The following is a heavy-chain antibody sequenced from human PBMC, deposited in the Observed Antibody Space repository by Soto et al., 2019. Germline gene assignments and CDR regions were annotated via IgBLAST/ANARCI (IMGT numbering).Heavy chain of an antibody. J-gene: IGHJ4*02. CDR3: ARESGDGYIYFDF. CDR1: GYTFTSYG. V-gene: IGHV1-18*01. Sequence: QVQLVQSGAEVKKPGASVKVSCKASGYTFTSYGISWVRQAPGQGLEWMGWINTYNGNINYAQQLQGRVTGTTDTSTSTAYMELRSLRSDDTAVYYCARESGDGYIYFDFWGQGTLVIVSS. CDR2: INTYNGNI. D-gene: IGHD5-12*01.